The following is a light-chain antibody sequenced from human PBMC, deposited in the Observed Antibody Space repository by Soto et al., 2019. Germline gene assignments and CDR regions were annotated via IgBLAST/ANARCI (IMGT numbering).Light chain of an antibody. Sequence: QSVLTQPPSVSGAPGQRVTISCTGSSSNIGAGYDVHWYQQLPGTAPKLLIYGNSNRPSGVPDRFSGSKSGTSASLAITGLHDEDDDDYYCQSYDSSLSAVVFGGGTKLTVL. CDR1: SSNIGAGYD. CDR3: QSYDSSLSAVV. CDR2: GNS. V-gene: IGLV1-40*01. J-gene: IGLJ2*01.